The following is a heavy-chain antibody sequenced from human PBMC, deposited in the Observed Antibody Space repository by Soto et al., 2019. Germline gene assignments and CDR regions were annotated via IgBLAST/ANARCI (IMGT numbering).Heavy chain of an antibody. CDR2: IYYSGST. CDR3: ARVSITIFGVVPNPSFMDA. CDR1: GGSISSYY. D-gene: IGHD3-3*01. Sequence: SETLSLTCTVSGGSISSYYWSWIRQPPGKGLEWIGYIYYSGSTNYNPSLKSRVTISVDTSKNQFSLKLSSVTAADTAVYYCARVSITIFGVVPNPSFMDAWGQGTTVTVSS. J-gene: IGHJ6*02. V-gene: IGHV4-59*01.